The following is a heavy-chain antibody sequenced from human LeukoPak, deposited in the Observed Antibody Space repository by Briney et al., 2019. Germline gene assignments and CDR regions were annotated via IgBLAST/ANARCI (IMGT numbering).Heavy chain of an antibody. CDR2: INHSGST. V-gene: IGHV4-34*01. J-gene: IGHJ4*02. CDR1: GGSFSGYY. CDR3: AALLDDFWSGSDY. D-gene: IGHD3-3*01. Sequence: SETLSLTCAVYGGSFSGYYWSWIRQPPGKGLEWIGEINHSGSTNYNPSLKSRVTMSVDTSKNQFSLKLSSVTAADAAVYYCAALLDDFWSGSDYWGQGTLVTVSS.